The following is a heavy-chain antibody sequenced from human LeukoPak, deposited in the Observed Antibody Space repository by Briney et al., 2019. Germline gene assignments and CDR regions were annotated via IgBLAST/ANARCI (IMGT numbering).Heavy chain of an antibody. CDR1: GGSFSTNS. CDR3: AREAFTLVGVVITNLATWFDP. V-gene: IGHV4-34*01. CDR2: INQSGAI. Sequence: SETLSLACAVYGGSFSTNSWSWIRQPPGKGLEWIGEINQSGAINYNASLKSRITISVDTSKNQFSLKVKSVTAADAGVYYCAREAFTLVGVVITNLATWFDPWGQGTLVTVSS. D-gene: IGHD3-3*01. J-gene: IGHJ5*02.